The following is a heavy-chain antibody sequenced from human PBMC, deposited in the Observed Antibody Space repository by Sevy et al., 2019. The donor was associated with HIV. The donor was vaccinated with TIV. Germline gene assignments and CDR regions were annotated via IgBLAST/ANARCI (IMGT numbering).Heavy chain of an antibody. CDR2: IDPSDSYT. D-gene: IGHD3-16*02. CDR1: GYSFTSYW. Sequence: GESLKISCKGSGYSFTSYWISWVRQMPGKGLEWMGRIDPSDSYTNYSPSFQGHVTISADKSISTAYLQWSSLKASDTAMYYCASYRYENMPHWGRGTLVTVSS. V-gene: IGHV5-10-1*01. CDR3: ASYRYENMPH. J-gene: IGHJ4*02.